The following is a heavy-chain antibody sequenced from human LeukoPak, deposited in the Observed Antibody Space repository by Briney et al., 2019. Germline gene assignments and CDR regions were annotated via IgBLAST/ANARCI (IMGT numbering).Heavy chain of an antibody. CDR3: ASSGSYRFDY. J-gene: IGHJ4*02. D-gene: IGHD1-26*01. CDR1: GFTFSSYS. Sequence: GGSLRLSCAASGFTFSSYSMNWDRQAPGKGLEWVSHITASGTAMFYADSVKGRFTISRDNAKNSLYLQMNSLRDEDTAVYYCASSGSYRFDYWGQGTLVTVSS. V-gene: IGHV3-48*02. CDR2: ITASGTAM.